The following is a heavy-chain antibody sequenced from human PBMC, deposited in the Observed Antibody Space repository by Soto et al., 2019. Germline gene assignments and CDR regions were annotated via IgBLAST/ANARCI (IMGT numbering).Heavy chain of an antibody. CDR1: GGTFSSYA. CDR3: AWNWYSGGYSDAFDI. Sequence: SVKVSCKASGGTFSSYAISWVRQAPGQGLEWMGGIIPIFGTANYAQKFQGRVTITADESTSTAYMELSSLRSEDTAVYYCAWNWYSGGYSDAFDIWGQGTMVTVSS. V-gene: IGHV1-69*13. J-gene: IGHJ3*02. CDR2: IIPIFGTA. D-gene: IGHD1-26*01.